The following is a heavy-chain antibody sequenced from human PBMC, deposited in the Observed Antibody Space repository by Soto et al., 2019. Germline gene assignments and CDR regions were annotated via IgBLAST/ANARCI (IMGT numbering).Heavy chain of an antibody. CDR3: ARGSYSSSSVDYYYYGMDV. V-gene: IGHV1-69*13. J-gene: IGHJ6*02. Sequence: GASVNVSCKASGGTFSSYAISWVRQAPGQGLEWMGGIIPIFGTANYAQKFQGRVTITADESTSTAYMELSSLRSEDTAVYYCARGSYSSSSVDYYYYGMDVWGQGTTVTVSS. D-gene: IGHD6-6*01. CDR1: GGTFSSYA. CDR2: IIPIFGTA.